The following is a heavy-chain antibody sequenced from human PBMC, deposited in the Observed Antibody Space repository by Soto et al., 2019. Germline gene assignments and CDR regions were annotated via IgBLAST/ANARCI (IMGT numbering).Heavy chain of an antibody. CDR3: ARDRGVAPPVAGNTHYYYYMDV. CDR2: ISAFNGNT. V-gene: IGHV1-18*01. CDR1: GYSFTNYG. D-gene: IGHD6-19*01. J-gene: IGHJ6*03. Sequence: QDQLVQSGAEMKKPGASVTVSCKASGYSFTNYGITWVRQAPGQGLEWLGGISAFNGNTHYAQKVQGRVTMTTDASTSTAYMELRSLRSDDTAVYYCARDRGVAPPVAGNTHYYYYMDVWGKGTTVTVSS.